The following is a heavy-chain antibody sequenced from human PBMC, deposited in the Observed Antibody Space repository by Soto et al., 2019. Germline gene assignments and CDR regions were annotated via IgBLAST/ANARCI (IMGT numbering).Heavy chain of an antibody. CDR2: INAGNGNT. Sequence: ASVKVSCKASGYIFTSYAMHGVRQAPGQRLEWMGWINAGNGNTKYSQKFQGRVTITRDTSASTAYMELSSLRSEDTAVYYCARVVGPGLYSGYEPFDYWGQGTLVTVSS. D-gene: IGHD5-12*01. CDR3: ARVVGPGLYSGYEPFDY. V-gene: IGHV1-3*01. J-gene: IGHJ4*02. CDR1: GYIFTSYA.